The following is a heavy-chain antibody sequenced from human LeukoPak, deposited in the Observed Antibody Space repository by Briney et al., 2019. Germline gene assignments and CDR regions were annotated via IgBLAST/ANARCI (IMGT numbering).Heavy chain of an antibody. CDR2: ISYDGSNK. D-gene: IGHD5-24*01. V-gene: IGHV3-30*18. Sequence: GGSLRLSCAASGFTFSSYGMHWARQAPGKGLEWVAVISYDGSNKYYADSVKGRFTISRDNSKNTLYLQMNSLRAEDTAVYYCAKADDGYNYYYYYYGMDVWGQGTTVTVSS. J-gene: IGHJ6*02. CDR3: AKADDGYNYYYYYYGMDV. CDR1: GFTFSSYG.